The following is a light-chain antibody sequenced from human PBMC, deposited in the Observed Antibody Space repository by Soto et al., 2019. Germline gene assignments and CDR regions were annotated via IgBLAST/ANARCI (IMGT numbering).Light chain of an antibody. CDR3: QQYENLPT. J-gene: IGKJ5*01. CDR1: QNINNY. CDR2: DAS. Sequence: IQMTQSPYSLSASVGDRVTSTCRASQNINNYLNWYQQKPGRAPKLLIYDASNLEAGVPSRFRGSGSGTDFTFTISRLQPEDIATYYCQQYENLPTFGQGTRLEIK. V-gene: IGKV1-33*01.